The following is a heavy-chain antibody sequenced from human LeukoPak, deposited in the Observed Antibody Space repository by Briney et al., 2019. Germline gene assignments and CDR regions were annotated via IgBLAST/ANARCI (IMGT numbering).Heavy chain of an antibody. D-gene: IGHD3-22*01. CDR3: ARVDRSADYSLDY. J-gene: IGHJ4*02. V-gene: IGHV3-20*04. CDR1: GFTFDDYG. Sequence: GGSLRLSCAASGFTFDDYGMSWVRQAPGKGLEWVSGINLSSSSRGYADSVKGRFTISRDSAKKFLYLQMNTLRVEDTALYYCARVDRSADYSLDYWGQGSLATVSS. CDR2: INLSSSSR.